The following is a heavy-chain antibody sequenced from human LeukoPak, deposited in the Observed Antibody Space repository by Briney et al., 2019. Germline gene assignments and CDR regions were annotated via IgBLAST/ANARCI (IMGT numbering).Heavy chain of an antibody. J-gene: IGHJ3*02. CDR1: GFTFDDSI. CDR2: INWNGGST. Sequence: GGSLRLSCAASGFTFDDSIMSWVRQAPGKGLEWVSSINWNGGSTGYADSVKGRFTISRDNDKNSLYLQMNSLRAEDTALYYCAKGGYYDLDAFDIWGQGTMVTVSS. D-gene: IGHD1-26*01. V-gene: IGHV3-20*04. CDR3: AKGGYYDLDAFDI.